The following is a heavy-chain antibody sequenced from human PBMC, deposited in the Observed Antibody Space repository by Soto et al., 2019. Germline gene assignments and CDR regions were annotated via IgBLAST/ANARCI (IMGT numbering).Heavy chain of an antibody. Sequence: PGGSLRLSCAASGFTFGSYDIHWVRQASGKGLEWVSAVGTAGDTYYSGSVKGRFTISREDAKNSLYLQMNSLRGGDTAGYYCARERGGYFDYWGQGTLVTVSS. CDR1: GFTFGSYD. J-gene: IGHJ4*02. CDR3: ARERGGYFDY. V-gene: IGHV3-13*01. D-gene: IGHD2-15*01. CDR2: VGTAGDT.